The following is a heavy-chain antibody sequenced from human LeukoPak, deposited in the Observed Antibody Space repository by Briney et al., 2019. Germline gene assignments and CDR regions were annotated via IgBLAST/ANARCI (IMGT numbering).Heavy chain of an antibody. CDR1: GCTFTSYY. CDR3: ARIRDGYNDAYDI. D-gene: IGHD5-24*01. J-gene: IGHJ3*02. V-gene: IGHV1-46*01. Sequence: ASVSVSCKASGCTFTSYYIHLVRQAPGQGFEWMAIINPSDGSTTNSQKFQGRVTMTRDTSTSTVYMELSGLRSEDTALYYCARIRDGYNDAYDIWGQGTMVTVSS. CDR2: INPSDGST.